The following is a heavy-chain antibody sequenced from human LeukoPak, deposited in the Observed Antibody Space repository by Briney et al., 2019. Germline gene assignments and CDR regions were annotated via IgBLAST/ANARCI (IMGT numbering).Heavy chain of an antibody. D-gene: IGHD1-26*01. CDR1: GYTFNDHY. V-gene: IGHV1-2*06. CDR2: IEPSSGGT. CDR3: ARSLKAGGDF. Sequence: GASVKVSCKTSGYTFNDHYIYWVRQAPGQGLEWMGRIEPSSGGTNYAQKFQGRVTLTRDTSIRTAYMDLKRLTSDDTATYYCARSLKAGGDFWSQGTLVTVSS. J-gene: IGHJ4*02.